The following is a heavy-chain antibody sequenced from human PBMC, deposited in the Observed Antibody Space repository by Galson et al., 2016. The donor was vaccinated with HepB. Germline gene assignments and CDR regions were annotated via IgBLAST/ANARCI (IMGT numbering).Heavy chain of an antibody. CDR2: ISAGGVNT. Sequence: SLRLSCAASGFPFNNYVLGWVRQAPAKGLEWVLLISAGGVNTYSADSVKGRFTISRDNSKNTLYLQMDSLRADDTAVYYCACKYSTGWYAGAFDPWGQGTLVTVSS. CDR3: ACKYSTGWYAGAFDP. CDR1: GFPFNNYV. V-gene: IGHV3-23*01. J-gene: IGHJ5*02. D-gene: IGHD6-19*01.